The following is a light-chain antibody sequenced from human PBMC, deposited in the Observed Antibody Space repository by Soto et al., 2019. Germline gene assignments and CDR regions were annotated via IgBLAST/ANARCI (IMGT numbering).Light chain of an antibody. J-gene: IGLJ2*01. Sequence: QSALTQPASVSGSPGQSITTSCTGTSSDVGGYNYVSWYQQHPGKAPKLMIYDVSNRPSGVSNRFSGSKSGNTASLTISGLQAEDEADYYFSSYTSSSPVVFGGGTQLTVL. CDR3: SSYTSSSPVV. CDR1: SSDVGGYNY. CDR2: DVS. V-gene: IGLV2-14*01.